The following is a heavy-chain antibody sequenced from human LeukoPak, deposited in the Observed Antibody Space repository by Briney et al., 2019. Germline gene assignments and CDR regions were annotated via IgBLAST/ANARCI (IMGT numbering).Heavy chain of an antibody. CDR1: GGSISSGGCY. Sequence: RPSETLSLTCTVSGGSISSGGCYWSWIRQHAGKGLEWIGYVSYSGSTYYHPSLKSRASISVDTSKKKFSLKMISVTAADTAVYYCARAPDYYDSSVGAFDIWGQGTMVTVSS. J-gene: IGHJ3*02. CDR2: VSYSGST. V-gene: IGHV4-31*03. D-gene: IGHD3-22*01. CDR3: ARAPDYYDSSVGAFDI.